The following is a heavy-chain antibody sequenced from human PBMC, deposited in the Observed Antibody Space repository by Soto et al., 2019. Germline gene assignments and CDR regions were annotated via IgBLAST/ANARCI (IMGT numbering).Heavy chain of an antibody. Sequence: SVKVSCKASGGTFSSYTISWVRQAPGQGLEWMGRIIPILGIANYAQKFQGRVTITADKSTSTAYMELSSLRSEDTAVYYCARAGVGYCSSTSCYAGNWFDPWGQGTLVTV. J-gene: IGHJ5*02. D-gene: IGHD2-2*01. CDR1: GGTFSSYT. V-gene: IGHV1-69*02. CDR3: ARAGVGYCSSTSCYAGNWFDP. CDR2: IIPILGIA.